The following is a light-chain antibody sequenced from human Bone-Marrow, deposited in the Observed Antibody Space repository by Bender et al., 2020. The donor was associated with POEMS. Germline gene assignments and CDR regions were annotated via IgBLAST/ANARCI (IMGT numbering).Light chain of an antibody. Sequence: QSALTQAASVSGSPGQSITISCTGTSSDIGNYNLVSWYQQHPGKVPKLMIYEVNKRPSGLSNRFSGSKSGNTASLTVSGLQAEDEAVYYCSSYAGSNNLVFGGGTKLTVL. CDR3: SSYAGSNNLV. CDR1: SSDIGNYNL. J-gene: IGLJ2*01. V-gene: IGLV2-14*02. CDR2: EVN.